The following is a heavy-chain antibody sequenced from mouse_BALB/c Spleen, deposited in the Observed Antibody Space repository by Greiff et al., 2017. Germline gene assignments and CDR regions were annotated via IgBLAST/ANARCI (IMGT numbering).Heavy chain of an antibody. CDR1: GFSLTSYG. V-gene: IGHV2-9*02. J-gene: IGHJ2*01. CDR2: IWAGGST. CDR3: ARGTVVADYFDY. Sequence: VKLQESGPGLVAPSQSLSITCTVSGFSLTSYGVHWVRQPPGKGLEWLGVIWAGGSTNYNSALMSRLSISKDNSKSQVFLKMNSLQTDDTAMYYCARGTVVADYFDYWGQGTTLTVSS. D-gene: IGHD1-1*01.